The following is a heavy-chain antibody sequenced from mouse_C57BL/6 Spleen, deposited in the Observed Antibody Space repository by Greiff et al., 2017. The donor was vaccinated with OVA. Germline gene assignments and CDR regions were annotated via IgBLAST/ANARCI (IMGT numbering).Heavy chain of an antibody. CDR2: IYPSDSET. CDR1: GYTFTSYW. Sequence: QVQLQQPGAELVRPGSSVKLSCKASGYTFTSYWMDWVKQRPGQGLEWIGNIYPSDSETHYNQKFKDKATLTVDKSSSTAYMQLSSLTSEDSAVYYCAREGWPGGMDYWGQGTSVTVSS. D-gene: IGHD2-3*01. V-gene: IGHV1-61*01. J-gene: IGHJ4*01. CDR3: AREGWPGGMDY.